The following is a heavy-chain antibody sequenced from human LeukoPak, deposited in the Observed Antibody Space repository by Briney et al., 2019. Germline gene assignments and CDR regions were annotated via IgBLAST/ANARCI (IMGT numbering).Heavy chain of an antibody. CDR1: GTSFSSYY. J-gene: IGHJ4*02. V-gene: IGHV4-34*01. Sequence: QTSETLSLTCAVSGTSFSSYYWSWIRQPPGKGLEWIGEVNHSGYTNDNPSLKSRVTISVDTSKNQFSLRLRSVTAADTAVYFCARMTTGHDFWGQGTLVTVSS. D-gene: IGHD4-17*01. CDR2: VNHSGYT. CDR3: ARMTTGHDF.